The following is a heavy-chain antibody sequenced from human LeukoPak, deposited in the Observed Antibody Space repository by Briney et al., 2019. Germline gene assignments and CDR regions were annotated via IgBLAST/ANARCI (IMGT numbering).Heavy chain of an antibody. D-gene: IGHD2-21*01. CDR1: GGSISGYY. J-gene: IGHJ4*02. Sequence: SETLSLTCTVSGGSISGYYWNWIRQPPGKGLEWIGYIYSSGVTKYNVSLKSRVTMSVDTSKKQFSLRLSSVTAADTAMFYCTRQAIVDRLPPLVWGQGILVTVSS. V-gene: IGHV4-59*01. CDR3: TRQAIVDRLPPLV. CDR2: IYSSGVT.